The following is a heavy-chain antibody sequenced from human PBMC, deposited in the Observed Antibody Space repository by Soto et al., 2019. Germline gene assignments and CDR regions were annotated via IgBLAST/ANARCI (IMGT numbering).Heavy chain of an antibody. CDR2: IRSRANNFAT. Sequence: GGSLRLSCAASGFIFSGSPIHGVRQASGKGLEWVGRIRSRANNFATSSAASVKGRFTFSRDDSKNTAYLQMHPLKPEDTAVYYCARGQGAAIGDYYYHGMDVWCQGTTVTISS. CDR1: GFIFSGSP. V-gene: IGHV3-73*01. J-gene: IGHJ6*02. CDR3: ARGQGAAIGDYYYHGMDV. D-gene: IGHD2-2*02.